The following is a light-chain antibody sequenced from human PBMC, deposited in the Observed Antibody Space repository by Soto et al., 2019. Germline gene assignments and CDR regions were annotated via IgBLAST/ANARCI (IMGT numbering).Light chain of an antibody. CDR1: SSDIGGYNY. CDR3: SSYTSSSTRV. CDR2: EVS. J-gene: IGLJ3*02. Sequence: QSALTQPASVSGSPGQSITISCNGTSSDIGGYNYVSWYQQHPGKAPKLMIYEVSNRPSGVSNRFSGSKSGNTASLTISGLQAEDEADYNCSSYTSSSTRVFGGGTKVTVL. V-gene: IGLV2-14*01.